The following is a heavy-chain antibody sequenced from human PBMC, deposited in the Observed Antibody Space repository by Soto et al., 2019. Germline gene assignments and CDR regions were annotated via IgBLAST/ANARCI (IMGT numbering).Heavy chain of an antibody. CDR1: GFTVSSNY. J-gene: IGHJ6*02. D-gene: IGHD6-13*01. CDR3: AREGVGEVAAAGTLLYYYYGMDV. V-gene: IGHV3-53*01. Sequence: GGSLRLSCAASGFTVSSNYMSWVRQAPGKGLEWVSVIYSGGSTYYADSVKGRFTISRDNPKNTLYLQMNSLRAEDTAVYYCAREGVGEVAAAGTLLYYYYGMDVWGQGTTVTVSS. CDR2: IYSGGST.